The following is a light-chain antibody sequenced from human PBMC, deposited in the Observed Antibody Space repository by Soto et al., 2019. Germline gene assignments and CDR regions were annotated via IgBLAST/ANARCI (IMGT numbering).Light chain of an antibody. CDR2: AAS. CDR1: EDINNY. J-gene: IGKJ2*01. CDR3: QQTYRVPYT. V-gene: IGKV1-39*01. Sequence: DIQMTQSPSSLAASLGDRVTITCRASEDINNYLNWYQQKPGKAPKLLMYAASTLQSGVPSRFSGSGSGTESTVTISTLQAEDFATYYCQQTYRVPYTFGQGTKLET.